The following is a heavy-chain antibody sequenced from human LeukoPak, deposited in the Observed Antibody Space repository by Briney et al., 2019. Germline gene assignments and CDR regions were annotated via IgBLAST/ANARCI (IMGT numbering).Heavy chain of an antibody. CDR3: ARYNMIVVVITTHDAFDI. Sequence: PGGSLRLSCAASGFTFSSYAMSWVRQAPGKGLEWVSAISGSGGSTYYADSVKGRFTISRDNSKNTLYLQMNSLRAEDTAVYYCARYNMIVVVITTHDAFDIWGQGTMVTVSS. D-gene: IGHD3-22*01. J-gene: IGHJ3*02. V-gene: IGHV3-23*01. CDR2: ISGSGGST. CDR1: GFTFSSYA.